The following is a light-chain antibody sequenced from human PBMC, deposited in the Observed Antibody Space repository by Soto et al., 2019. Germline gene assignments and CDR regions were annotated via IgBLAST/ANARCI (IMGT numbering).Light chain of an antibody. Sequence: QSALTQPASVSGSPGQSITISCTGTSSDVGGYNYVSWYQQHPGKAPKLLIYEVNIRPSGVSNRFSGSKSGNTASLTTSGLQAEDEADYYCSSYTSSSTLVFGGGTKLTVL. CDR2: EVN. J-gene: IGLJ2*01. V-gene: IGLV2-14*01. CDR1: SSDVGGYNY. CDR3: SSYTSSSTLV.